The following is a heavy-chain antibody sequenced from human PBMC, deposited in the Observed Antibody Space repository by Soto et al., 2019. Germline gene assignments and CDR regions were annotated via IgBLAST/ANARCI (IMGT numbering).Heavy chain of an antibody. J-gene: IGHJ4*02. Sequence: SETLSLTCTVSGGSISSSSYYWGWLRPPPGQGLEWLGSIYYSGSTSYNPSLKSRVTISVDTSKNQFSLKLSSVTAADTAVYYCARRGSSGYGGSTFDYWRQGTLVTVSS. CDR2: IYYSGST. CDR1: GGSISSSSYY. CDR3: ARRGSSGYGGSTFDY. D-gene: IGHD3-22*01. V-gene: IGHV4-39*01.